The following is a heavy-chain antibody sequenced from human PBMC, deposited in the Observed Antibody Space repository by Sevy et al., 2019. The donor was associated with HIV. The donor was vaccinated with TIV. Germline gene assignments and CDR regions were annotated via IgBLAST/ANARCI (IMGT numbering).Heavy chain of an antibody. V-gene: IGHV3-21*01. Sequence: GGSLRLSCVASGFIFSNYDMNWVRQAPGKGLEWVSSISSASSYIYYADSVKGRFTVSRDNAKDSLYLQMHSLRAEDMATYYCARALDYYDSRGYFYWGLGTLVTVSS. CDR3: ARALDYYDSRGYFY. D-gene: IGHD3-22*01. CDR2: ISSASSYI. CDR1: GFIFSNYD. J-gene: IGHJ4*02.